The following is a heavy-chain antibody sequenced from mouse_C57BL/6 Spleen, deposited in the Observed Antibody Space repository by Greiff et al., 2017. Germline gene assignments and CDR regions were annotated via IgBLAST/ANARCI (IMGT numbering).Heavy chain of an antibody. CDR3: ARSGNSYCDY. CDR2: IDPSDSYT. V-gene: IGHV1-69*01. CDR1: GYTFTSYW. D-gene: IGHD2-1*01. Sequence: VQLQQPGAELVMPGASVKLSCKASGYTFTSYWMHWVKQRPGQGLEWIGEIDPSDSYTNYNQKFKGKSTLTVDKSSSTAYMQLSSLTSEDSAVYYCARSGNSYCDYWGQGTTLTVSS. J-gene: IGHJ2*01.